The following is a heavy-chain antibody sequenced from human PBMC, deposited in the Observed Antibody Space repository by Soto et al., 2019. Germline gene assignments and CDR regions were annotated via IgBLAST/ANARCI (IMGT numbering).Heavy chain of an antibody. CDR3: ARGVWGSGSYTRPDY. V-gene: IGHV1-69*01. CDR2: IIHIFGTA. Sequence: QVQLVQSGAEVKKPGSSVKVSCKASGGTFSSYAISWVRQAPGQGLEWLGGIIHIFGTANYAQKFQGRVTITADESTSRGYMELSSLRSEDTAVYYCARGVWGSGSYTRPDYWGQGALVKVSS. J-gene: IGHJ4*02. D-gene: IGHD3-10*01. CDR1: GGTFSSYA.